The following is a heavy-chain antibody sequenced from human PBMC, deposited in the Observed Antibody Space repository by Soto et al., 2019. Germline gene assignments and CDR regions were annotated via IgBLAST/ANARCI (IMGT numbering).Heavy chain of an antibody. J-gene: IGHJ5*02. V-gene: IGHV4-59*01. D-gene: IGHD3-3*01. CDR2: IYYSGST. Sequence: SETLSLTCTVSGGSISSYYWSWIRQPPGKGLEWIGYIYYSGSTNYNPSLKSRVTISVDTSKNQFSLKLSSVTAADTAVYYCAREIRDYDFWSGYYTTIPNWFDPWGQGTLVTVSS. CDR1: GGSISSYY. CDR3: AREIRDYDFWSGYYTTIPNWFDP.